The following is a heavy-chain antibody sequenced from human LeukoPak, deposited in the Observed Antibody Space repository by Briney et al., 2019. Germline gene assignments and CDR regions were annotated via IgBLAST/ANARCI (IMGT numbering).Heavy chain of an antibody. D-gene: IGHD4-17*01. CDR1: GFTLSSNY. CDR3: ARDAATVTTRGVGDAFDI. Sequence: GGSLRLSCAASGFTLSSNYMSWVRQAPGKGLEWVSDIYSGGSTYYADSVKGRFTISRDNTKNTLYLQMNSLRAEDTAVYYCARDAATVTTRGVGDAFDIWGQGTMVTVSS. CDR2: IYSGGST. V-gene: IGHV3-66*01. J-gene: IGHJ3*02.